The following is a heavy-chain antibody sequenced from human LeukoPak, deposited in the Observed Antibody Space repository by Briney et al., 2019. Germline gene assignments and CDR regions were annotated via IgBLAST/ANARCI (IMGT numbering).Heavy chain of an antibody. CDR1: GGSFSGYY. J-gene: IGHJ4*02. V-gene: IGHV4-34*01. Sequence: PSETLSLTYAVYGGSFSGYYWSWIRQPPGKGLEWIGEINHSGSTNYNPSLKSRVTISVDTSKNQFSLKLSSVTAADTAVYYCARLRGYYGSGSYYNVRSPPGQHFDYWGQGTLVTVSS. D-gene: IGHD3-10*01. CDR2: INHSGST. CDR3: ARLRGYYGSGSYYNVRSPPGQHFDY.